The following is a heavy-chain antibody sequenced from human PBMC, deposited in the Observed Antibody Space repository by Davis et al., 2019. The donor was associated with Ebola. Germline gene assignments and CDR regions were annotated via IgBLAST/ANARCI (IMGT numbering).Heavy chain of an antibody. D-gene: IGHD2-2*01. CDR1: GGSISSYY. J-gene: IGHJ6*02. CDR2: INHSGTT. CDR3: ARPRYCSSTSCYSYYYGMDV. V-gene: IGHV4-34*01. Sequence: MPSETLSLTCTVSGGSISSYYWSWIRQPPGKGLQWIGEINHSGTTKYNPSLKSRVTISVDTSKNQFSLKLSSVTAADTAVYYCARPRYCSSTSCYSYYYGMDVWSQGTTVTVSS.